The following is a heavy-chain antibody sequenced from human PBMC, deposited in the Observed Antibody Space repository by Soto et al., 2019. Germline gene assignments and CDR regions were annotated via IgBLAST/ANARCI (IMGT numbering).Heavy chain of an antibody. D-gene: IGHD2-15*01. J-gene: IGHJ5*02. CDR1: GGSVSSGSYY. V-gene: IGHV4-61*01. CDR2: IYYSGST. CDR3: ARRVVAALHWFDP. Sequence: QVQLQESGPGLVKPSETLSLTCTVSGGSVSSGSYYWSWIRQPPGKGLEWIGYIYYSGSTNYNPSLKSRVTISVDTSKNQFSLKLSSVTAADTAVYYCARRVVAALHWFDPWGQGTLVTVSS.